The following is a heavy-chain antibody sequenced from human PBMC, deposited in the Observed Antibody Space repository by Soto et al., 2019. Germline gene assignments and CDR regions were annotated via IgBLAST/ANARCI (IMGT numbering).Heavy chain of an antibody. J-gene: IGHJ6*02. Sequence: GESLKISCKGSGYSFTNYWIGWVRQMPGKGLEWMGIIYPGDSDTRYSPSFQGQVTISADKSISTAYLQWSSLKASDTAMYYCARQHYDILTGYQLYYGMDVWGQGTTVTVSS. CDR1: GYSFTNYW. V-gene: IGHV5-51*01. D-gene: IGHD3-9*01. CDR3: ARQHYDILTGYQLYYGMDV. CDR2: IYPGDSDT.